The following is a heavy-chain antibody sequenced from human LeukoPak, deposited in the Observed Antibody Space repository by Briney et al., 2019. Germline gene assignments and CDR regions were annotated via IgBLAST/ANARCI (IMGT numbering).Heavy chain of an antibody. Sequence: PSVNLSLTSAVYGGTISGYYWTWIRQPQGKRLEWSGEINNSGSTNSNTSLNSLTTISVATTQNHFSLQIRSRSAAATAVYYSARIDIVATGGWFDPWGQGNLVTVSS. D-gene: IGHD5-12*01. CDR1: GGTISGYY. J-gene: IGHJ5*02. CDR2: INNSGST. CDR3: ARIDIVATGGWFDP. V-gene: IGHV4-34*01.